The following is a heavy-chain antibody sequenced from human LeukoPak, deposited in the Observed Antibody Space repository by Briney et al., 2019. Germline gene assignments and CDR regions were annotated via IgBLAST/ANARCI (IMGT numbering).Heavy chain of an antibody. J-gene: IGHJ6*02. CDR2: ISSSSSYI. Sequence: PGGSLRLSCAASGFTFSSYSMNWVRQAPGKGLEWVPSISSSSSYIYYADSVKGRFTISRDNAKNSLYLQMNSLRAEDTAVYYCASLIVLPDYYYGMDVWGQGTTVTVSS. D-gene: IGHD3-22*01. CDR3: ASLIVLPDYYYGMDV. V-gene: IGHV3-21*01. CDR1: GFTFSSYS.